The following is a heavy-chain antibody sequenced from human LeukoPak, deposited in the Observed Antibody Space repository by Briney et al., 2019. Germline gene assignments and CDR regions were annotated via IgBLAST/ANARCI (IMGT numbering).Heavy chain of an antibody. J-gene: IGHJ5*02. Sequence: SVKVSCKASGGTFSSYAISWVRQAPGQGLEWMGGIIPIFGTANYAQKFQGRVTITTDESTSTAYMELSSLRSEDTAVYYCARGAVEYQLLSGWFDPWGQGTLVTVSS. V-gene: IGHV1-69*05. CDR1: GGTFSSYA. CDR2: IIPIFGTA. D-gene: IGHD2-2*01. CDR3: ARGAVEYQLLSGWFDP.